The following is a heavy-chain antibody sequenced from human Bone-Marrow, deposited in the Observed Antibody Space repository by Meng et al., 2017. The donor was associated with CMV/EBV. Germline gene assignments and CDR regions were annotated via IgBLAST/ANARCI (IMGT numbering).Heavy chain of an antibody. CDR1: GLTLSSYA. V-gene: IGHV3-48*04. J-gene: IGHJ6*02. Sequence: GESLKISCVASGLTLSSYAMHWVRQAPGKGLEWVSYISSSSSTIYYADSVKGRFTMSRDNAKNSLYLQMNSLRAEDTAVYYCARDSDSVRYYDFWSGYYGMDVWGQGTTVTVSS. D-gene: IGHD3-3*01. CDR2: ISSSSSTI. CDR3: ARDSDSVRYYDFWSGYYGMDV.